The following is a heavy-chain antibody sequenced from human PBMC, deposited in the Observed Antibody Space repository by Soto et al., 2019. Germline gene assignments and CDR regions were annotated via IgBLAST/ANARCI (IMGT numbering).Heavy chain of an antibody. Sequence: VSLTCAVCGGYVSSARYSWSWIRQHQGKGLEWIGYIYYSGSTNYNPSLKSRVTISVDTSKNQFSLKLSSVTAADTAVDDCARGRCTHIDCCGQGTLGAVS. CDR3: ARGRCTHIDC. CDR2: IYYSGST. J-gene: IGHJ4*02. V-gene: IGHV4-61*01. CDR1: GGYVSSARYS.